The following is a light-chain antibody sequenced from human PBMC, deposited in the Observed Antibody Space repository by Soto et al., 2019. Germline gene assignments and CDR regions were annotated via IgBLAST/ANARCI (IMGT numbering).Light chain of an antibody. J-gene: IGKJ2*01. Sequence: DIQLTQSPSFLSASVRDRVTITCRASQGISSYLAWYQQKPGKAPKLLIYAASTLQSGVPSRFSGSGSGTEFTLTISILQPEDFASYYCQQLNSYPYTFGQGTKLEIK. CDR1: QGISSY. CDR2: AAS. CDR3: QQLNSYPYT. V-gene: IGKV1-9*01.